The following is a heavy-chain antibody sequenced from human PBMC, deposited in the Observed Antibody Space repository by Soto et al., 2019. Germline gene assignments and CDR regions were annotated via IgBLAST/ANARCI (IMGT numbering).Heavy chain of an antibody. CDR2: IWYDGSNK. CDR3: VRDRGY. Sequence: GGSLRLSCAASGFTFSSYGMHWVRQAPGKGLEWVAVIWYDGSNKYYADSVKGRFTISRDNSKNQFSLNLNSVTAADTAVYYCVRDRGYWGQGTPVTVSS. D-gene: IGHD2-15*01. J-gene: IGHJ4*02. CDR1: GFTFSSYG. V-gene: IGHV3-33*01.